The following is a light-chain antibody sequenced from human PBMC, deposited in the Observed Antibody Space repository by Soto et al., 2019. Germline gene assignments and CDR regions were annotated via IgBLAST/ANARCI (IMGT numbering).Light chain of an antibody. CDR2: GAS. Sequence: EIVLTQSPGTLSLSPGERATLSCRASQSVDSSYLAWYQQKPGQAPRLLIYGASSRATGIPDRFSGSGSGTDFTLTISRLEPEDLAVYYCQQYGSSPPWTFGQGTKVDIK. CDR3: QQYGSSPPWT. V-gene: IGKV3-20*01. CDR1: QSVDSSY. J-gene: IGKJ1*01.